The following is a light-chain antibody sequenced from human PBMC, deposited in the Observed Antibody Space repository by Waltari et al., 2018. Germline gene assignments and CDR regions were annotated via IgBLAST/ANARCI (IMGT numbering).Light chain of an antibody. Sequence: QPVLTHSSSASASLGSSVKLTCTLSSRHRSYLIAWHQPQPGKAPRSLMKGEGSGSHNKGSGVPDLFSGSSSGADRYLTIANLQSEDEADYYCETWDSNTQGVFGGGTKLTVL. CDR2: GEGSGSH. CDR1: SRHRSYL. V-gene: IGLV4-60*03. CDR3: ETWDSNTQGV. J-gene: IGLJ3*02.